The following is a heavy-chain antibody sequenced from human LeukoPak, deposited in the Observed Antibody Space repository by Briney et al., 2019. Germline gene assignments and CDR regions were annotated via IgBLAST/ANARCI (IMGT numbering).Heavy chain of an antibody. V-gene: IGHV1-8*03. CDR3: ARGGSGSYYSHPYYYYYMDV. CDR2: MNPNSGNT. Sequence: RASVTVSCKASGYTFTSYDINWVRQAPGQGLEWMGWMNPNSGNTGYAQKFQGRVTITRNTSISTAYMELSSLRSEDTAVYYCARGGSGSYYSHPYYYYYMDVWGKGTTVTVSS. J-gene: IGHJ6*03. D-gene: IGHD3-10*01. CDR1: GYTFTSYD.